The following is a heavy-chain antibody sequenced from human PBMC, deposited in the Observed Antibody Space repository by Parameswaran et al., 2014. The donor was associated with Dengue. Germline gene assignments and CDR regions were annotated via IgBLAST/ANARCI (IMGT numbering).Heavy chain of an antibody. J-gene: IGHJ6*02. D-gene: IGHD3-3*01. V-gene: IGHV3-11*01. CDR2: ISSSGSTI. Sequence: VRQMPGKGLEWVSYISSSGSTIYYADSVKGRFTISRDNAKNSLYLQMNSLGAEDTAVYYCARRLGVEYYYYGMDVWGQGTTVTAP. CDR3: ARRLGVEYYYYGMDV.